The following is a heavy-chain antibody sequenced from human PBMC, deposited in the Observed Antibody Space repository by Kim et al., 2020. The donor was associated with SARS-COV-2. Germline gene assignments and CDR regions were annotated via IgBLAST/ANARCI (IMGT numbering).Heavy chain of an antibody. D-gene: IGHD4-17*01. CDR3: ASGLR. J-gene: IGHJ4*02. V-gene: IGHV4-59*09. CDR2: IYYRVST. Sequence: YIYYRVSTNDNPSLKSRVTISVDASKNQFALELSSVTAADTAVYYCASGLRWGQGALVTVSS.